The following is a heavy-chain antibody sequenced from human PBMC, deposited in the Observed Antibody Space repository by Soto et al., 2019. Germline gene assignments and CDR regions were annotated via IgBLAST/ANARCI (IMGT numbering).Heavy chain of an antibody. CDR1: GYSFTSYW. D-gene: IGHD6-13*01. CDR3: ARQYYYIAAAVCCAFDI. CDR2: IYPGDSDT. Sequence: HGESLKISCQGSGYSFTSYWIGWVRQMPGKGLEWMGIIYPGDSDTRYSPSFQGQVTISADKSISTAYLQWSSLKASDTAMYYCARQYYYIAAAVCCAFDIWGQGTMVTVSS. J-gene: IGHJ3*02. V-gene: IGHV5-51*01.